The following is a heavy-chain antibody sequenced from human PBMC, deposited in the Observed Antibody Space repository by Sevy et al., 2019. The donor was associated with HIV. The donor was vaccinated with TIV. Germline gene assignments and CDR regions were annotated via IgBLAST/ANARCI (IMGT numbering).Heavy chain of an antibody. Sequence: GGSLRLSCAASGFTFDDYGMSWVRQAPGKGLEWVSGINWNGGSTGYADSMKGRFTISRDNAKKSLYLQMNSLRVEDTALYYCARGAFGQFFDYWGPGTLVTVSS. J-gene: IGHJ4*02. V-gene: IGHV3-20*04. D-gene: IGHD3-10*01. CDR3: ARGAFGQFFDY. CDR2: INWNGGST. CDR1: GFTFDDYG.